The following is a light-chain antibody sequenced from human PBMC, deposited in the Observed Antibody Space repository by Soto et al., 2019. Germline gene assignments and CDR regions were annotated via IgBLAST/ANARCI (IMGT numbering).Light chain of an antibody. CDR2: GAS. CDR3: QQYNNWPPWT. CDR1: QSVDTN. J-gene: IGKJ1*01. V-gene: IGKV3-15*01. Sequence: ETIITQSPSTLSVSPGDRATLSCRASQSVDTNLAWYQQKPGQAPRLLIYGASTRATGVPGRFRGSGSGTEFTLTISSLQSEDFAVYYCQQYNNWPPWTFGQGTKVAI.